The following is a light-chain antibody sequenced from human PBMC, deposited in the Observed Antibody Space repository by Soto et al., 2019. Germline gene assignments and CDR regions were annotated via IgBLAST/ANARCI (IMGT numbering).Light chain of an antibody. CDR2: GAS. V-gene: IGKV1-6*01. CDR1: QGIGNA. J-gene: IGKJ1*01. Sequence: SLFALSATEGDRVTISCRASQGIGNALGWYQQKPGKPPKVLIYGASNLQSGVPPRFSGSGSGTDFTLAISSLQAEDATSYCCLQYIILPWTFGQG. CDR3: LQYIILPWT.